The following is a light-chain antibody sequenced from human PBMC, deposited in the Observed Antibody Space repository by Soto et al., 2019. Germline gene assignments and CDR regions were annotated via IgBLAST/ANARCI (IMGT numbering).Light chain of an antibody. CDR2: AAS. CDR1: QSISSY. V-gene: IGKV1-39*01. J-gene: IGKJ1*01. Sequence: DIQMTQSPSSLSASVGDRVTITCRASQSISSYLNWYQQKPGKAPKLLIYAASSLQSGVPSRFSGSGSGTDFTFTISSLQPEDFATYYCLQSYSTLWTFGQGTKVEIK. CDR3: LQSYSTLWT.